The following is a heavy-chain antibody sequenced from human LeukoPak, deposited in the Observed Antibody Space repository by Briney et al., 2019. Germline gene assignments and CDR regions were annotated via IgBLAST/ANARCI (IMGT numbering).Heavy chain of an antibody. V-gene: IGHV4-59*10. Sequence: SETLSLTCAVYGGSFSGYYWSWIRQPAGKGLEWIGRIYTSGSTNYNPSLKSRVTISVDTSKNQFSLKLSSVTAADTAVYYCARGNNWFDPWGQGTLVTVSS. CDR1: GGSFSGYY. CDR2: IYTSGST. CDR3: ARGNNWFDP. J-gene: IGHJ5*02.